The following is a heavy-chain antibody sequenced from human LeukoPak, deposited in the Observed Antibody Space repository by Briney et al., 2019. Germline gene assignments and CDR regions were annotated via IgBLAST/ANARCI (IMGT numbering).Heavy chain of an antibody. CDR2: ISSSSSYI. V-gene: IGHV3-21*01. CDR1: GFTSSSYT. Sequence: PGGSLKLSCAASGFTSSSYTMKWVRQAPGKGLEWVSSISSSSSYIYYADSVKGRFTISRDNAKNSLFLQMNSLRTEDTAVYFCARATWDPNYYYYMDVWGKGTTVTISS. D-gene: IGHD1-26*01. J-gene: IGHJ6*03. CDR3: ARATWDPNYYYYMDV.